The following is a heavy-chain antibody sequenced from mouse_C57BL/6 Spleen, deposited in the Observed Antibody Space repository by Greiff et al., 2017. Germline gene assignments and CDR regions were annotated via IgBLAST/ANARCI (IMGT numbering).Heavy chain of an antibody. Sequence: VKVVESGPELVKPGASVKISCKASGYAFSSSWMNWVKQRPGKGLEWIGRIYPGDGDTNYNGKFKGKATLTADKSSSTAYMQLSSLTSEDSAVYFCARWATVVASDYWGQGTTLTVSS. CDR3: ARWATVVASDY. D-gene: IGHD1-1*01. CDR1: GYAFSSSW. J-gene: IGHJ2*01. CDR2: IYPGDGDT. V-gene: IGHV1-82*01.